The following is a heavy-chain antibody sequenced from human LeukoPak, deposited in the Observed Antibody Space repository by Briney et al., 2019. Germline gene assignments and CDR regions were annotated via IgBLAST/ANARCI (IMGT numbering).Heavy chain of an antibody. V-gene: IGHV3-48*03. D-gene: IGHD3-10*01. CDR2: ISSTGSTI. Sequence: GGSLRLSCAASGFTFRSYEMNWVRQAPGKGLEWVSYISSTGSTIYYADSVKGRFTISRDNAKNSLYLQMNSLRAEDTAVYYCARLSEMFRGPQVIYYFDFWGQGTLVTVSS. CDR1: GFTFRSYE. J-gene: IGHJ4*02. CDR3: ARLSEMFRGPQVIYYFDF.